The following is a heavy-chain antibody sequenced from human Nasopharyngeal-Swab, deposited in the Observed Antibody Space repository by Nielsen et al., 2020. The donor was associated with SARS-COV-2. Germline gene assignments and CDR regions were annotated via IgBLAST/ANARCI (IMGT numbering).Heavy chain of an antibody. CDR1: GFTFNNYN. Sequence: GSSLKMSWAASGFTFNNYNFNWVRQAPGKGREWVSSISSSSSYIYYADSVKGRFTISRDNAKNSLYLQMNSLRAEDTAVYYCARDGLDYDFWSAYFMDVWGQGTTVTVSS. V-gene: IGHV3-21*01. D-gene: IGHD3-3*01. CDR2: ISSSSSYI. J-gene: IGHJ6*02. CDR3: ARDGLDYDFWSAYFMDV.